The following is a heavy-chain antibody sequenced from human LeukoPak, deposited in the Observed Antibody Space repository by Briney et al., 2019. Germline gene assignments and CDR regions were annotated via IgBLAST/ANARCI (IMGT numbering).Heavy chain of an antibody. V-gene: IGHV3-23*01. Sequence: GGSLRLSCAASGFTFSSHAMSWVRQAPGKGLEWVSRIGSGGGTTDYTDSVKGRFTISRDTSKNTLYLQMNSLRAEDTAVYYCAKDRSGSGYFDYWDQGTLVTVSS. CDR1: GFTFSSHA. CDR3: AKDRSGSGYFDY. J-gene: IGHJ4*02. CDR2: IGSGGGTT. D-gene: IGHD3-10*01.